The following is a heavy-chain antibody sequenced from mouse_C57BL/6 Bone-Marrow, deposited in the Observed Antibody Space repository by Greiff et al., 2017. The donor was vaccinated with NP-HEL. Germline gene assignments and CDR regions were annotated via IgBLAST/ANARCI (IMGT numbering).Heavy chain of an antibody. CDR1: GYTFTSYW. Sequence: QVQLQQPGAELVKPGASVKLSCTASGYTFTSYWMQWVKQRPGQGLEWIGEIDPSDSYTNYNQKFKGKATLAVDTSSSTAYMPLSSLTSEDAAVCDCAGDGGYFDVWGTGTTVTVSS. D-gene: IGHD2-3*01. J-gene: IGHJ1*03. CDR2: IDPSDSYT. CDR3: AGDGGYFDV. V-gene: IGHV1-50*01.